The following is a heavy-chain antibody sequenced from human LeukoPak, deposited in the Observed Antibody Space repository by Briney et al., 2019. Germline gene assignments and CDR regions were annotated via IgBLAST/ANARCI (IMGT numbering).Heavy chain of an antibody. Sequence: GEYLKISCKGSGYSFTSYWISWVRPMRGKGLEWMGRIDLSDSYTNYNPCFQGHVTISADKSISTAYLQRSSLKASDTAMYYCARGSIAAADTPHKNWFDPWGQGTLVT. CDR3: ARGSIAAADTPHKNWFDP. J-gene: IGHJ5*02. CDR1: GYSFTSYW. CDR2: IDLSDSYT. D-gene: IGHD6-13*01. V-gene: IGHV5-10-1*01.